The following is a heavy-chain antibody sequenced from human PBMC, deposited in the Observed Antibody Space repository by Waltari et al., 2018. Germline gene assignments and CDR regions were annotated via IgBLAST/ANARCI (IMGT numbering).Heavy chain of an antibody. V-gene: IGHV3-74*01. J-gene: IGHJ4*02. D-gene: IGHD1-26*01. CDR2: INSDGSST. CDR1: GFTFSSYW. CDR3: ASGVGANGDY. Sequence: EVQLVESGGGLVQPGGSLRLSCAASGFTFSSYWMHWVRQAPGKGLVGVSRINSDGSSTSYADSVKGRFTISRDNAKNTLYLQMNSLRAEDTAVYYCASGVGANGDYWGQGTLVTVSS.